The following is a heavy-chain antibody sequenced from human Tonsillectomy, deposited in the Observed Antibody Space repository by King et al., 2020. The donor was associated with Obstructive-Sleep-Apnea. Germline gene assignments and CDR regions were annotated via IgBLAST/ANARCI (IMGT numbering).Heavy chain of an antibody. CDR1: GFTFSTYS. V-gene: IGHV3-48*04. CDR2: ISSSGSTM. Sequence: VQLVESGGGLVQPGGSLRLSCAASGFTFSTYSMNWVRQAPGKGLGGVSYISSSGSTMYYADSVKGRFTISRDNAKNSLYLQMNSLRAEDTAVYYCANPWSGSDYWGQGTLVTVSS. D-gene: IGHD3-3*01. J-gene: IGHJ4*02. CDR3: ANPWSGSDY.